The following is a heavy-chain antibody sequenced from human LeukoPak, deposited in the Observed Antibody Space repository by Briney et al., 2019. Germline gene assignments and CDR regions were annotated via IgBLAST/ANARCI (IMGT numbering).Heavy chain of an antibody. CDR3: ARGGGGVYAYYDY. CDR2: ISSTTTI. J-gene: IGHJ4*02. Sequence: GGSLRLSCAASGFGLSAYNMNWVRQAPGKGLEWISHISSTTTIYYSDSVKDRFTISRDNARNSLYLQMNSLRVEDSAVYYCARGGGGVYAYYDYWGQGTLVTVSS. V-gene: IGHV3-69-1*01. CDR1: GFGLSAYN. D-gene: IGHD5/OR15-5a*01.